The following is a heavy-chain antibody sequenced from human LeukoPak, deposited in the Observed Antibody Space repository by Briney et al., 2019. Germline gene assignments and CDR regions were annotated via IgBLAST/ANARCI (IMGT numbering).Heavy chain of an antibody. V-gene: IGHV4-39*01. J-gene: IGHJ6*03. D-gene: IGHD2-15*01. CDR3: ARSGCSGGPCILGYYYYMDV. CDR2: IYYSGST. Sequence: PSETLSLTCTVSGGSISSSSYYWGWIRQPPGKGLEWIGSIYYSGSTYYNPSLKSRVTISVDTSKNQFSLKLSSVTVADTAVYYCARSGCSGGPCILGYYYYMDVWGKGTTVTVSS. CDR1: GGSISSSSYY.